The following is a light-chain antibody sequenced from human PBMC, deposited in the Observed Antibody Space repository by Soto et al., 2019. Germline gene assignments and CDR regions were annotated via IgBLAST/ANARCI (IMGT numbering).Light chain of an antibody. J-gene: IGKJ4*01. Sequence: AIQLTHSPSSLPASVGDRVTITCRASQGISSALAWYQQKPGKAPKLLFYDASSLESGVPSRFSGSGSGTDFTLTISSLQPEDFATYYCHQFNSYPLTFGGGTKVDIK. CDR2: DAS. V-gene: IGKV1-13*02. CDR1: QGISSA. CDR3: HQFNSYPLT.